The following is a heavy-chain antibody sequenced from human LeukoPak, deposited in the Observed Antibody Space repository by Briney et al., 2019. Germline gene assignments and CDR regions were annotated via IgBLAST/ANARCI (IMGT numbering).Heavy chain of an antibody. CDR1: GFTFSSYS. V-gene: IGHV3-21*01. J-gene: IGHJ3*02. CDR2: ISSSSSYI. Sequence: GGSLRLSCAASGFTFSSYSMNWVCQAPGKGLECVSSISSSSSYIYYADSVKGRFTISRDNAKNSLYLQMNSLRAEDTAVYYCARDGGSGMEIWGQGTMVTVSS. CDR3: ARDGGSGMEI. D-gene: IGHD3-10*01.